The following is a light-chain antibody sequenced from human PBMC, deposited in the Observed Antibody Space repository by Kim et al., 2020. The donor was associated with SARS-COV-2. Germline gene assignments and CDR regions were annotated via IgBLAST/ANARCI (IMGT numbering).Light chain of an antibody. CDR1: QSVSSY. Sequence: TLSLAPGERATLSCRASQSVSSYLAWYQQKPGQAPRLLIYDASNRATGIPARFSGSGSGTDFTLTISSLEPEDFAVYYCQQRSNSFGQGTRLEIK. CDR2: DAS. V-gene: IGKV3-11*01. CDR3: QQRSNS. J-gene: IGKJ5*01.